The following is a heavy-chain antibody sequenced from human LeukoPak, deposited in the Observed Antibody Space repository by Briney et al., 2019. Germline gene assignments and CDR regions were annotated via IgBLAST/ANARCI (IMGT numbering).Heavy chain of an antibody. CDR2: INPEGSEK. CDR1: GLTFSSSW. V-gene: IGHV3-7*01. D-gene: IGHD5-18*01. CDR3: ARDLAYSRLDY. J-gene: IGHJ4*02. Sequence: GGSLRLSCAVSGLTFSSSWMDWVRQAPGKGLEWVASINPEGSEKYSADSVKGRFTISRDNAKNSLYLQMDSLRVEDTAFYYCARDLAYSRLDYWGQGTLVTVSS.